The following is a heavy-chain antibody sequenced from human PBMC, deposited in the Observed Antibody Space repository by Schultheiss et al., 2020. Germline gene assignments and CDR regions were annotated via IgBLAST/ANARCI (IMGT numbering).Heavy chain of an antibody. Sequence: GESLKISCSASGFTFSSYAMHWVRQAPGKGLEWVAVISYDGSNKYYADSVKGRFTISRDNSKNTLYLQMNSLRAEDTAVYYCAKADSSGYTDDAFDIWGQGTMVTVSS. CDR3: AKADSSGYTDDAFDI. V-gene: IGHV3-30*04. D-gene: IGHD3-22*01. CDR1: GFTFSSYA. CDR2: ISYDGSNK. J-gene: IGHJ3*02.